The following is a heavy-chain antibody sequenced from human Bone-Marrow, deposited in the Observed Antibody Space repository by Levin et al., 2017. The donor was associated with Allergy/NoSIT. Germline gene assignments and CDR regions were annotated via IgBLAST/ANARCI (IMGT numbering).Heavy chain of an antibody. CDR3: AKDRLGHNCGGECFTVGFHYYMDA. J-gene: IGHJ6*03. CDR1: GFTFGNYG. V-gene: IGHV3-30*18. Sequence: GGSLRLSCAASGFTFGNYGMYWVRQAPGKTLEWVALISYDGSKSYYPDSVKGRFTISRDNSQNTVFLQMNDLRTDDTAIYYCAKDRLGHNCGGECFTVGFHYYMDAWGKGTTVIVSS. D-gene: IGHD2-21*01. CDR2: ISYDGSKS.